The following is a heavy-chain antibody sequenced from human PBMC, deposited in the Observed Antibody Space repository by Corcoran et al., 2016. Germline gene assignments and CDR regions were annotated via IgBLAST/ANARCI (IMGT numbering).Heavy chain of an antibody. CDR2: IYYSGNT. CDR1: GYSISSTNW. V-gene: IGHV4-28*01. Sequence: QVQLQESGPGLVKPSDTLSLTCAVSGYSISSTNWWGWIRQPPGKGLEWIGYIYYSGNTYYNPSLKSRVTMSVDTSKNQFPLKLSSVTAVDTALYYCARKVDSGWYDYWGQGTLVTVSS. CDR3: ARKVDSGWYDY. D-gene: IGHD6-19*01. J-gene: IGHJ4*02.